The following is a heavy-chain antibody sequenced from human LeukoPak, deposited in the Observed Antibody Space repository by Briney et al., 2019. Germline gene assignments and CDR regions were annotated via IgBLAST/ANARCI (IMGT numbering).Heavy chain of an antibody. Sequence: GGSLRLSCAVSGFTFSSYGMHWVRQAPGKGLEWVAVISYDGSNKYYADSVKGQFTISRDNSKNTLYLQMNSLRAEDTAVYYCAKDGVSYYGDGEDFDYWGQGTLVTVSS. V-gene: IGHV3-30*18. J-gene: IGHJ4*02. CDR1: GFTFSSYG. CDR2: ISYDGSNK. CDR3: AKDGVSYYGDGEDFDY. D-gene: IGHD4-17*01.